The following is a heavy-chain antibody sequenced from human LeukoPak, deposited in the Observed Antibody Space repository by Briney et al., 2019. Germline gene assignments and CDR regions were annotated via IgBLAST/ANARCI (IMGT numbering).Heavy chain of an antibody. CDR3: ARDRNVLTGTTRFDY. D-gene: IGHD1-20*01. CDR1: GFTFSSYG. Sequence: GGSLRLSCAASGFTFSSYGMHWVRQAPGKGLEGVAVIWYDGSNKYYADSVKGRFTISRDNSKNTLYLQMNSLRAEDTAVYYCARDRNVLTGTTRFDYWGQGTLVTVSS. CDR2: IWYDGSNK. J-gene: IGHJ4*02. V-gene: IGHV3-33*01.